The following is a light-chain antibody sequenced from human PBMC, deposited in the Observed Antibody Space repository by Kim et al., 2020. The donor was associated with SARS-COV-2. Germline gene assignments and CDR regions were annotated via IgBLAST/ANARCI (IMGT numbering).Light chain of an antibody. J-gene: IGLJ3*02. CDR3: SSYTSSSTWV. V-gene: IGLV2-14*04. CDR2: DVS. CDR1: SSDVGCYNY. Sequence: GQSITISCTGTSSDVGCYNYVSWYQQHPGKAPILMIYDVSKRPSGVSNRFSGSKSGNAASLTISGLQAEDEADYYCSSYTSSSTWVFGGGTQLTVL.